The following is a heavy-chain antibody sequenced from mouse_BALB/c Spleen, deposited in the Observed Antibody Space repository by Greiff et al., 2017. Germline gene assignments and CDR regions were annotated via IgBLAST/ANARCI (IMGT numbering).Heavy chain of an antibody. CDR3: ARRGGNPPFAY. D-gene: IGHD2-1*01. CDR2: INPSTGYT. Sequence: QVQLKQSGAELAKPGASVKMSCKASGYTFTSYWMHWVKQRPGQGLEWIGYINPSTGYTEYNQKFKDKATLTADKSSSTAYMQLSSLTSEDSAVYYCARRGGNPPFAYWGQGTLVTVSA. CDR1: GYTFTSYW. J-gene: IGHJ3*01. V-gene: IGHV1-7*01.